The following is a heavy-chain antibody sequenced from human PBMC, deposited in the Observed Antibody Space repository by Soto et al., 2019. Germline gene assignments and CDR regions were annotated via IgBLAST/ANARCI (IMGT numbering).Heavy chain of an antibody. D-gene: IGHD1-26*01. Sequence: ASVKVSCKASGYTFTSYYMHWVRQAPGQRLEWMGWINAGNGDTEYSQKFQGRVTFTTDPSASTAYMELSSLRSEDTALYYCAKWDNLHFDCWGQGALVTVSS. CDR1: GYTFTSYY. J-gene: IGHJ4*02. CDR3: AKWDNLHFDC. CDR2: INAGNGDT. V-gene: IGHV1-3*01.